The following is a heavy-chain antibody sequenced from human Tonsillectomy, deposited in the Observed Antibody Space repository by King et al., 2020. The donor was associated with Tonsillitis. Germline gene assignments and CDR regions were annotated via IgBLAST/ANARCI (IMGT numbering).Heavy chain of an antibody. D-gene: IGHD6-13*01. CDR1: RSNFTNYW. CDR3: ARHLRSGDSDDSSFVY. CDR2: IFPGDSDA. J-gene: IGHJ4*02. Sequence: VQLVESGAEVKKPGESLRISCKDPRSNFTNYWVAWVRQTPGKGLEWMGIIFPGDSDARYSPSFQGRVTFSADNSISTIYLQWSSLRASDTAVYYCARHLRSGDSDDSSFVYWGQGTPVTVSS. V-gene: IGHV5-51*01.